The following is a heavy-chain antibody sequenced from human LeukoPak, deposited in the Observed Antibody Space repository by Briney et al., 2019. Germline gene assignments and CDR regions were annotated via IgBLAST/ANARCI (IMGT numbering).Heavy chain of an antibody. D-gene: IGHD6-6*01. CDR2: IYYSGST. J-gene: IGHJ5*02. Sequence: SQTLSLTCTVSGGSISSGGYYWSWIRQHPGKGLEWIGYIYYSGSTYYNPSLKSRVAISVDTSKNQFSLKLSSVTAADTAVYYCAREVSIATSSGGFDPWGQGTLVTVSS. CDR1: GGSISSGGYY. CDR3: AREVSIATSSGGFDP. V-gene: IGHV4-31*03.